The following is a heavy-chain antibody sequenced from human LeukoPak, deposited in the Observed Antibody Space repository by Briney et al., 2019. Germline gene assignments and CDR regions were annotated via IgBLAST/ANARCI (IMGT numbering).Heavy chain of an antibody. J-gene: IGHJ4*02. CDR3: CAGSGSYID. Sequence: PGGSVRLSCAASGFTFSSYWMNWVRQAPGKGLEWVANIKQDGSERYSVDSLKGRFTISRDNAKNSLYLQMNSLRADDTAVYYCCAGSGSYIDWGQGTLVSVSS. CDR2: IKQDGSER. D-gene: IGHD3-10*01. V-gene: IGHV3-7*02. CDR1: GFTFSSYW.